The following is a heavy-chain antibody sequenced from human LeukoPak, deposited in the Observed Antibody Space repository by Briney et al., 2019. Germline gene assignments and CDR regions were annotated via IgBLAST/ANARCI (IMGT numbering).Heavy chain of an antibody. V-gene: IGHV3-9*01. Sequence: GRSLRLSCAASGFTFSSYAMHLVRQAPGKGLEWVSGISWNSGRIGYADSVKGRFTISRDNAKNSLSLQMNSLRAEDTALYYCVKSTYYDILTSTNGMDVWGQGTTVTVSS. D-gene: IGHD3-9*01. CDR1: GFTFSSYA. CDR3: VKSTYYDILTSTNGMDV. CDR2: ISWNSGRI. J-gene: IGHJ6*02.